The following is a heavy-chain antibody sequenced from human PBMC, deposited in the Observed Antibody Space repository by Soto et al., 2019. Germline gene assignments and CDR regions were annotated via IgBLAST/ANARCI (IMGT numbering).Heavy chain of an antibody. V-gene: IGHV1-18*04. Sequence: QVQLVQSGAEVKKPGASVKVSCKASGYSFTRYDIIWVRQAPGQGLEWMGWISGDNGKTKYAQKIQGRVTMTTDTSTNTGYMELRNLRSDDTAVHYCARWISGDYSDWIDPWGQGTLVTVSS. CDR3: ARWISGDYSDWIDP. CDR2: ISGDNGKT. J-gene: IGHJ5*02. CDR1: GYSFTRYD. D-gene: IGHD1-26*01.